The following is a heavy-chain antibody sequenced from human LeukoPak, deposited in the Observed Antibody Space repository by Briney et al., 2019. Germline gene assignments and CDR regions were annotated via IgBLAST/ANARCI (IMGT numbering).Heavy chain of an antibody. D-gene: IGHD3-16*01. CDR2: IIPIFGTA. V-gene: IGHV1-69*13. J-gene: IGHJ4*02. Sequence: SVKVSCKASGYTFTSYDISWVRQAPGQGLEWMGGIIPIFGTANYAQKFQGRVTITADESTSTAYMELSSLRSEDTAVYYCARDLGGRFDYWGQGTLVTVSS. CDR1: GYTFTSYD. CDR3: ARDLGGRFDY.